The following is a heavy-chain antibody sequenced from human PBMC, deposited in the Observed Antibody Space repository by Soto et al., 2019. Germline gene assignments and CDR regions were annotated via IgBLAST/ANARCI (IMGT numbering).Heavy chain of an antibody. CDR2: IFYSGTT. V-gene: IGHV4-30-4*01. CDR1: GGSISSISYY. Sequence: PSETLSLTCTVSGGSISSISYYWSWIRQTPGKGLEWIGHIFYSGTTYYNPSLKSRLTISVDTSKNHFSLRLTSVTAADTAVYYCARDLWVEPELYYYGMDVWGQGTTVTVSS. J-gene: IGHJ6*02. CDR3: ARDLWVEPELYYYGMDV. D-gene: IGHD1-1*01.